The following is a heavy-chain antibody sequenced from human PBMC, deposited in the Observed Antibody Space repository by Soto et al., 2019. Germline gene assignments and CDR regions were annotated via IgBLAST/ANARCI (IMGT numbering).Heavy chain of an antibody. V-gene: IGHV4-34*01. CDR1: GGSFSGYY. Sequence: KPSETLSLTCAVYGGSFSGYYWSWIRQPPGKGLEWIGEINHSGSTNYNPSLKSRVTISVDTSKNQFSLKLSSVTAADTAVYYCARGLSSSSIGYWGQGTLVTVSS. D-gene: IGHD6-6*01. CDR3: ARGLSSSSIGY. CDR2: INHSGST. J-gene: IGHJ4*02.